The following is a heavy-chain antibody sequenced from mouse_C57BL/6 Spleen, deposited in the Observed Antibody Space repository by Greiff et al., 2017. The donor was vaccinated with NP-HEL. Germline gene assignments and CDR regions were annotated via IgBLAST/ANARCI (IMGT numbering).Heavy chain of an antibody. CDR2: IYPGSGNT. CDR3: ARGPYYYAMDY. V-gene: IGHV1-76*01. J-gene: IGHJ4*01. CDR1: GYTFTDYY. Sequence: QVTLKVSGAELVRPGASVKLSCKASGYTFTDYYINWVKQRPGQGLEWIARIYPGSGNTYYNEKFKGKATLTAEKSSSTAYMQLSSLTSEDSAVYFCARGPYYYAMDYWGQGTSVTVSS.